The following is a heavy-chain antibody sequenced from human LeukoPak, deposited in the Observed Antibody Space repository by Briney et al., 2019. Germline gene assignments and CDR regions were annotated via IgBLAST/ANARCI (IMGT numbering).Heavy chain of an antibody. CDR2: ISSSGGTI. J-gene: IGHJ4*02. V-gene: IGHV3-48*04. CDR1: GFTFSSYA. CDR3: ARGPVSSSGFFGY. Sequence: PGGSLRLSCAASGFTFSSYAIHWVRRAPGKELEWVSYISSSGGTISYADSVKGRFTISRDNAKNSLYLQMNSLRAEDTAVYYCARGPVSSSGFFGYWGQGTLVTVSS. D-gene: IGHD6-19*01.